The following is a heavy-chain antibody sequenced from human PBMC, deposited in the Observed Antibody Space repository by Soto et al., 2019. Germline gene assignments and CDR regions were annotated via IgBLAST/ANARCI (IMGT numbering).Heavy chain of an antibody. Sequence: QVQLQESGPGLVKPSGTLSVTCAVSGGSISSSDWWTCVRQAPGKGLEWIGKIYHGGGTNYSPSLKSRVTISIDKSKNHFSLKLSSVTAADTAVYFCATGNVDSMLESWGRGTLVTVSS. D-gene: IGHD3-3*01. CDR1: GGSISSSDW. CDR3: ATGNVDSMLES. V-gene: IGHV4-4*02. CDR2: IYHGGGT. J-gene: IGHJ4*02.